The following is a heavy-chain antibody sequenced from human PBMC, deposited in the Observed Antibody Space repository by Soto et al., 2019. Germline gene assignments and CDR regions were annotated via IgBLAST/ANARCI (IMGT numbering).Heavy chain of an antibody. D-gene: IGHD3-10*01. CDR2: IRHSGGTI. V-gene: IGHV3-11*01. J-gene: IGHJ3*02. CDR3: AWALGSYDAFDI. Sequence: QVQLVESGGGLVKPGGSLRLSCSASVFTFSDYYMSWIRQAPGKGLEWVSYIRHSGGTIYYADSVKGRFTISRDNAKNTLYLQMNSLRAEDTAVCYCAWALGSYDAFDIWGQGTMVTVSS. CDR1: VFTFSDYY.